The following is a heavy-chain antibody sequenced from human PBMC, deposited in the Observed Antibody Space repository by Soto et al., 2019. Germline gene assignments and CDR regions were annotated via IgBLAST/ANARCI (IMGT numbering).Heavy chain of an antibody. V-gene: IGHV1-18*01. CDR1: GYDFKSFG. J-gene: IGHJ6*02. D-gene: IGHD2-8*01. CDR2: ISAYNGNT. CDR3: ARHGRVDVMRHSYSNGMEV. Sequence: ASVKVSCKASGYDFKSFGVTWVRRAPGQGLEWMGWISAYNGNTKYAHNFQGRVTMATDTTTTTAYMELRSLRSDDTAIYYCARHGRVDVMRHSYSNGMEVWGQGTTVTVSS.